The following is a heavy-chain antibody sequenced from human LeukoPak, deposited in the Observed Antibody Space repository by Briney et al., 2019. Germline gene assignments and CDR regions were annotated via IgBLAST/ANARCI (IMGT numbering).Heavy chain of an antibody. Sequence: SSETVSCKASVGSFSSYAFSLVRPAPGRGVQWLGGIIHISRTANDAQKVQGRVMITTDQPTSTAYVDLSSQRSEHKAVDYCARGWVGHFDYWGQGTLVTVSS. CDR1: VGSFSSYA. CDR3: ARGWVGHFDY. D-gene: IGHD1-26*01. CDR2: IIHISRTA. V-gene: IGHV1-69*05. J-gene: IGHJ4*02.